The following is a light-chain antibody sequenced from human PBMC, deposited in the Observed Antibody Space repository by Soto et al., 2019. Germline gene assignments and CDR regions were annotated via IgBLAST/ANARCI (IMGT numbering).Light chain of an antibody. V-gene: IGLV2-14*01. J-gene: IGLJ1*01. CDR2: EVS. Sequence: QSALTQPASVSGSPGQSITISCTGTSSDVGGYIYVSWYQQHPGKAPKLMIYEVSNRPSGVSNRFSGSKSGNTASLTISGLQAEDEADYYCSSYTRSSTYVFVTGTKLTVL. CDR1: SSDVGGYIY. CDR3: SSYTRSSTYV.